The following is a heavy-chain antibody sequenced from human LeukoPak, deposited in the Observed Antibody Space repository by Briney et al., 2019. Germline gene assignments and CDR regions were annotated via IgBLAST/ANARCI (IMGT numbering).Heavy chain of an antibody. CDR1: GYTFTSYD. J-gene: IGHJ6*03. D-gene: IGHD2-2*02. Sequence: GASVKVSCKAPGYTFTSYDINWVRQATGQGLEWMGWMNPNSGNTGYAQKFQGRVTITRNTSISTAYMELSSLRSEDTAVYYCARVGACSSTSCYKSGYYYYYMDVWGKGTTVTVSS. CDR2: MNPNSGNT. CDR3: ARVGACSSTSCYKSGYYYYYMDV. V-gene: IGHV1-8*03.